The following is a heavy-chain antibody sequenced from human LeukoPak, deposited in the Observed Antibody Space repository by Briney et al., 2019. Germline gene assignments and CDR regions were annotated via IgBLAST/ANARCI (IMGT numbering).Heavy chain of an antibody. CDR3: ARDLTSIAARPGAFDI. Sequence: GGSLRLSCAASGFTFSSYWMSWVRQAPGKGLEWVANIKQDGSEKYYVDSVKGRFTISRDNAKNSLYLQMNSLRAEDTAVYYCARDLTSIAARPGAFDIWGQGTMVTVSS. J-gene: IGHJ3*02. V-gene: IGHV3-7*01. CDR1: GFTFSSYW. CDR2: IKQDGSEK. D-gene: IGHD6-6*01.